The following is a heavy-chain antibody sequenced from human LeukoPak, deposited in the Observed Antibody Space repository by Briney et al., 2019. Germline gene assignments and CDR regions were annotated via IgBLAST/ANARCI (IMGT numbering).Heavy chain of an antibody. CDR1: GGSFSGYY. CDR3: ARAIVGATPFDY. V-gene: IGHV4-34*01. J-gene: IGHJ4*02. CDR2: INHSGST. Sequence: PSETLSLTCAVYGGSFSGYYWSWIRQPPGKGLEWIGEINHSGSTNYNPSLKSRVTISVDTSKNQFSLKLSSVTAADTAVYYCARAIVGATPFDYWGQGTLVTVSS. D-gene: IGHD1-26*01.